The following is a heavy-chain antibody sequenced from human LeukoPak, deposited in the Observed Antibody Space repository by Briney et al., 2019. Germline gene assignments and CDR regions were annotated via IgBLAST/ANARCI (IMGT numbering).Heavy chain of an antibody. CDR2: IIPIFGTA. V-gene: IGHV1-69*13. Sequence: SVKVSCRASGGTFSSYAISWVRQAPGQGLEWMGGIIPIFGTANYTQKFQGRVTITADESTSTAYMELSSLRSEDTAVYYCARVAASRSSSPWFDPWGQGTLVTVSS. CDR1: GGTFSSYA. J-gene: IGHJ5*02. D-gene: IGHD6-6*01. CDR3: ARVAASRSSSPWFDP.